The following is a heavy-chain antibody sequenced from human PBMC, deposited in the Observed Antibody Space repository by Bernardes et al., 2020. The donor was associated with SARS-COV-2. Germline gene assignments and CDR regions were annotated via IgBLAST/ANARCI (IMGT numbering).Heavy chain of an antibody. D-gene: IGHD3-22*01. J-gene: IGHJ4*02. CDR1: GGSISSYY. CDR3: SRFRGYDSSGYYYSVDY. V-gene: IGHV4-59*08. Sequence: LSLTCTVSGGSISSYYWSWIRQPPGKGLEWIGYIYYSGSTNYNPSLKSRVTISVDTSKNQFSLKLSSVTAADTAVYYCSRFRGYDSSGYYYSVDYWGQGTLVTVAS. CDR2: IYYSGST.